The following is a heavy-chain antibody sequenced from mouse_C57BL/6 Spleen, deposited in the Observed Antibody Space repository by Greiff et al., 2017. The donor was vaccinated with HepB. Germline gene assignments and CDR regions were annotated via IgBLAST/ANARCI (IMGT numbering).Heavy chain of an antibody. Sequence: EVQLQQSGAELVRPGASVKLSCTASGFNIKDDYMHWVKQRPEQGLEWIGWIDPENGDTEYASKFQGKATITADTSSNTAYLQLSSLTSEDTAVYYCTTLHFYDYDGFAYWGQGTLVTVSA. CDR1: GFNIKDDY. CDR3: TTLHFYDYDGFAY. J-gene: IGHJ3*01. V-gene: IGHV14-4*01. CDR2: IDPENGDT. D-gene: IGHD2-4*01.